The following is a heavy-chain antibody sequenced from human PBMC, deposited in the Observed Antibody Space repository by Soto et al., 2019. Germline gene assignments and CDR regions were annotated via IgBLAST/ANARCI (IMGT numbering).Heavy chain of an antibody. CDR1: GFTFGDYW. CDR2: MTGDGRTT. V-gene: IGHV3-74*03. CDR3: ATAEVDY. Sequence: GGSLSLSCAAAGFTFGDYWMPWVRQPPGKGPEWVSRMTGDGRTTQYADSVKGRFTATRDNDKSTLYLQMNSLRAEDTAVYYCATAEVDYWGPGTLVTVSS. J-gene: IGHJ4*02.